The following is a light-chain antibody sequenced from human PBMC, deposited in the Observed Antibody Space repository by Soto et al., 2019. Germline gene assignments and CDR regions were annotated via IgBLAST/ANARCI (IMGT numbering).Light chain of an antibody. CDR3: SSFSAKSTLI. Sequence: QSALTQPASVSGSPGQSITISCAGTMRDIGAYNLVSWYQQHPGKAPQLIIYEVRNRPSGISFRCSGSKSCNTASLTISGLQAEDEADYYCSSFSAKSTLIFGGGTKVTVL. V-gene: IGLV2-14*03. J-gene: IGLJ2*01. CDR2: EVR. CDR1: MRDIGAYNL.